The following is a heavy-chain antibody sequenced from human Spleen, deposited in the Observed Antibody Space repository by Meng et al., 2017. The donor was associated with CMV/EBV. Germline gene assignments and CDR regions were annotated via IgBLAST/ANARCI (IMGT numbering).Heavy chain of an antibody. CDR1: GFIVSSYY. CDR2: ITHSSGTI. Sequence: GESLKISCAASGFIVSSYYMSWIRQAPGKGLEWVTYITHSSGTIHYADSVKGRFTISRDNAKKSLHLQMNSLRAEDTAVYYCARVVVTATEGFSGMDVWGQGTTVTVSS. D-gene: IGHD2-21*02. CDR3: ARVVVTATEGFSGMDV. V-gene: IGHV3-11*01. J-gene: IGHJ6*02.